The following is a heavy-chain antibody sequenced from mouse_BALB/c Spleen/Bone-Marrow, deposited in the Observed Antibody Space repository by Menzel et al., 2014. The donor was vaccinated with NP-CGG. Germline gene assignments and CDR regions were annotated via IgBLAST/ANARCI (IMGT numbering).Heavy chain of an antibody. CDR3: ARDGNFAMDY. CDR2: INDGGSYT. CDR1: GFTFSDYY. Sequence: EVKLVESGGGLVKPGGSLKLSCAVSGFTFSDYYMYWVRQNPEKRLEWVATINDGGSYTYYPDSVKGRFTISRDNAKNNLYLQMSSLKSEDTAMYYCARDGNFAMDYWGQGTSVTVSS. D-gene: IGHD2-1*01. J-gene: IGHJ4*01. V-gene: IGHV5-4*02.